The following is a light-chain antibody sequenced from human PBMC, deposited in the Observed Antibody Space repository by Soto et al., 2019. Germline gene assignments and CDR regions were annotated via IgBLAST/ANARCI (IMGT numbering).Light chain of an antibody. V-gene: IGKV3-15*01. Sequence: EIVMTQSPATLSVSRGERATLSCRASQSVSSNLAWYQQKPGQAPRLLIYGASTRATGIPARFSGSGSGTEFTLTISSLRSEDFAVYYCQQYNNWPLTFGGGTKVDIK. J-gene: IGKJ4*01. CDR3: QQYNNWPLT. CDR2: GAS. CDR1: QSVSSN.